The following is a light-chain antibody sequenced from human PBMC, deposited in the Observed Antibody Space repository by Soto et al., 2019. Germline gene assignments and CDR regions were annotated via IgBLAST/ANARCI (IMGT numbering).Light chain of an antibody. J-gene: IGLJ1*01. CDR2: EDY. Sequence: SYELTQPPSVSVSPGQTASITCSGDKLGDKFACWYQQKPGQSPVLVIYEDYKRPSGIPERFSGSNSGNTATLTTSDTQAMDEADYYCQAWDINTAVFGTGTKVTVL. CDR3: QAWDINTAV. V-gene: IGLV3-1*01. CDR1: KLGDKF.